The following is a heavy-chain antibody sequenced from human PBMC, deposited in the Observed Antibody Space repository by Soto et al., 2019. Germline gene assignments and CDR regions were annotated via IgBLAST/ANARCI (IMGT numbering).Heavy chain of an antibody. CDR2: TRNKAYSFTT. J-gene: IGHJ4*02. CDR1: GFSFSDHY. CDR3: VTSIPSRKWSGFDS. V-gene: IGHV3-72*01. D-gene: IGHD2-15*01. Sequence: EVQLVESGGGLVRPGGSLRLSCAASGFSFSDHYMDWVRQAPGKGLEWVGRTRNKAYSFTTEYAPALKGRFTISRDDSEDSLYLQMNSLKTEDTALYYCVTSIPSRKWSGFDSWGQGTLVTVSP.